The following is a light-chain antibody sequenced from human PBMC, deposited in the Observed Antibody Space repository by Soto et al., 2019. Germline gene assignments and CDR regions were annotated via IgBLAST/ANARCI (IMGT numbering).Light chain of an antibody. Sequence: QSALTQPASVSGSPGQSITISCTGTSSDIGNYDFVSWYQQVPGTAPKAMIYEVSSRPSGVSNRFSGSKSGNTASLTISGLHAEDEAYYYCSSYTTTTSFNLFGGGTKLTV. CDR1: SSDIGNYDF. J-gene: IGLJ2*01. CDR3: SSYTTTTSFNL. V-gene: IGLV2-14*01. CDR2: EVS.